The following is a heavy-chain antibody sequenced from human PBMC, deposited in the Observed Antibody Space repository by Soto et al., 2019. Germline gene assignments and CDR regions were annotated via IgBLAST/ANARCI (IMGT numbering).Heavy chain of an antibody. CDR1: GFTFCDYA. V-gene: IGHV3-9*01. J-gene: IGHJ4*01. D-gene: IGHD2-15*01. Sequence: PWGSLRLSCTASGFTFCDYAIPCFGQCPVRGREWVSGITWNSGKIAYADSVKGRFTIARDDDNNSLYLQMNSLRPEDTALYYCVKDSYADFHRVLSTAEYFFDYWGHGTLVTVSS. CDR3: VKDSYADFHRVLSTAEYFFDY. CDR2: ITWNSGKI.